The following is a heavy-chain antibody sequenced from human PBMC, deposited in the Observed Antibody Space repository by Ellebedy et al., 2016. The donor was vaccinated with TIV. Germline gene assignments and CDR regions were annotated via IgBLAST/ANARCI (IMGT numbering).Heavy chain of an antibody. V-gene: IGHV3-7*01. D-gene: IGHD6-19*01. Sequence: GESLKISCAASGFTFSNYWMSWVRQAPGKGPEWVANIKQDGSETYYIDSVKGRFAISRDNAKNSLYLQMNSLSDDDTATYYCARDQWLGRAYYFDYWGQGTLVTVYS. CDR1: GFTFSNYW. CDR3: ARDQWLGRAYYFDY. CDR2: IKQDGSET. J-gene: IGHJ4*02.